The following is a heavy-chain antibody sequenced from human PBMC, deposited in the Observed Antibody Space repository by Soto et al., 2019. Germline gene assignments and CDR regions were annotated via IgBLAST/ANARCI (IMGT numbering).Heavy chain of an antibody. CDR3: ARDRRGRHGMDV. D-gene: IGHD2-15*01. Sequence: SETLSLTCTVSGGSISSYYWSWIRQPPGKGLEWIGYIYYSGSTNYNPSLKSRVTISVDTSKNQFSLKLSSVTAADTAVYYCARDRRGRHGMDVWGQGTTVTVSS. J-gene: IGHJ6*02. CDR1: GGSISSYY. V-gene: IGHV4-59*01. CDR2: IYYSGST.